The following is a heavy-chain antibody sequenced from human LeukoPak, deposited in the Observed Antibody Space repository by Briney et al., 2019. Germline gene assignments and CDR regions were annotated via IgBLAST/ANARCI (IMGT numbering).Heavy chain of an antibody. CDR1: GFTFSSYE. J-gene: IGHJ4*02. CDR2: ISSGGSSI. D-gene: IGHD3-10*01. V-gene: IGHV3-48*03. Sequence: GGSLRLSCAASGFTFSSYEMSWVRQAPGKGLEWVSYISSGGSSINYADSVRGRFTISRDSAKNSLYLQMNSLRADDTAVYYCARETPYGSGSRGDFDYWGQGTLVTVSS. CDR3: ARETPYGSGSRGDFDY.